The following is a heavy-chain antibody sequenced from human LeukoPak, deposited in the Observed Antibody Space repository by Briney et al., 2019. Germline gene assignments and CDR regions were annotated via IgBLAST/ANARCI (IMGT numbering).Heavy chain of an antibody. CDR3: ARELLNYNPAGY. V-gene: IGHV4-4*07. D-gene: IGHD3-10*01. Sequence: SETLSLTCTVSGGSISNYYWSWIRQPAGKGLEWIGRIYSSGSTYYNPSLRSRVTMSVDTSKSQFSLKLSSVTAADTAFYYCARELLNYNPAGYWGQGTLVTVSS. CDR2: IYSSGST. CDR1: GGSISNYY. J-gene: IGHJ4*02.